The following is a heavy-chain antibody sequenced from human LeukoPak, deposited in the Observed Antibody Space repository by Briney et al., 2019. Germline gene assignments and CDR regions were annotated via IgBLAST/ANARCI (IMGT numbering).Heavy chain of an antibody. CDR2: MGPKSANT. CDR3: ARTPPRGLIDY. Sequence: ASVKVSCKASGYTFTSYDINWVRQAPGQGLEWMGWMGPKSANTGYAQQFQGRVTITRDTSISTAYMELSSLTSEDTAVYYCARTPPRGLIDYWGQGTLVTVSS. D-gene: IGHD3-16*01. J-gene: IGHJ4*02. V-gene: IGHV1-8*03. CDR1: GYTFTSYD.